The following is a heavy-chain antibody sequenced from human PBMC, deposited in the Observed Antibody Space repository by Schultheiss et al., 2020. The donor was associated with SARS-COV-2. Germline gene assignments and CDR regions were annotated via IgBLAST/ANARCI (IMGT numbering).Heavy chain of an antibody. CDR1: GFTFSDYY. CDR2: ISGSGGST. D-gene: IGHD4-23*01. V-gene: IGHV3-23*01. J-gene: IGHJ4*02. Sequence: GGSLRLSCAASGFTFSDYYMSWVRQAPGKGLEWVSAISGSGGSTYYADSVKGRFTISRDNSKNTLYLQMNSLRAEDTAVYYCARGYGGDALDYFDYWGQGTLVTVSS. CDR3: ARGYGGDALDYFDY.